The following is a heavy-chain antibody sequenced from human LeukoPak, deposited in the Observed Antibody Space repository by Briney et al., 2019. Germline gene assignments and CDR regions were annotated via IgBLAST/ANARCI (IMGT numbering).Heavy chain of an antibody. CDR3: ARDPGDYGDPIDY. V-gene: IGHV1-2*02. CDR2: INPNSGGT. J-gene: IGHJ4*02. Sequence: ASVKVSCKASGYTFTGYYMHWVRQAPGQGLEWMGWINPNSGGTNYAQKFQGRVTMTRDTSISTAYMELSRLRSDDTAVYYCARDPGDYGDPIDYWGQGTLVAVSS. CDR1: GYTFTGYY. D-gene: IGHD4-17*01.